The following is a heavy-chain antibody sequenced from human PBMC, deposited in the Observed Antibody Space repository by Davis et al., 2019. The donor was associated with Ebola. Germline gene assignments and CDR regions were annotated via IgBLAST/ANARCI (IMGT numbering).Heavy chain of an antibody. Sequence: SVKVSCKASGYTFTSYGISWVRQAPGQGLEWMGGIIPIFGTANYAQKFQGRVTITADKSTSTAYMELSSLRSEDTAVYYCARDGAEPYYYHGMDVWGQGTTVTVSS. CDR1: GYTFTSYG. J-gene: IGHJ6*02. D-gene: IGHD1-26*01. CDR2: IIPIFGTA. V-gene: IGHV1-69*06. CDR3: ARDGAEPYYYHGMDV.